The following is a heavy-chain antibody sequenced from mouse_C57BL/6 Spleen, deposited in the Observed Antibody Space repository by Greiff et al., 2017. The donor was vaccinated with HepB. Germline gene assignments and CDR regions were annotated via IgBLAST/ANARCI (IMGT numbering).Heavy chain of an antibody. V-gene: IGHV1-22*01. Sequence: VQLKESGPELVKPGASVKMSCKASGYTFTDYNMHWVKQSHGKSLEWIGYINPNNGGTSYNQKFKGKATLTVNKSSSTAYMELRSLTSEDSAVYYCARWRIPYYFDYWGQGTTLTVSS. J-gene: IGHJ2*01. CDR3: ARWRIPYYFDY. CDR1: GYTFTDYN. CDR2: INPNNGGT.